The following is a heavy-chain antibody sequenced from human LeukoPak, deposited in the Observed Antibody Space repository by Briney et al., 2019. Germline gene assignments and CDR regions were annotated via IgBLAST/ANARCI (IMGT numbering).Heavy chain of an antibody. D-gene: IGHD3-10*01. V-gene: IGHV3-66*04. CDR1: GFTVSSNY. J-gene: IGHJ6*02. CDR2: IYSGGST. Sequence: GGSLRLSCAASGFTVSSNYMSWVRQAPGKGLEWVSVIYSGGSTYYADSVKGRFTISRDNSKNTLYLQMNSLRAEDTAVYYCASQVYYGSGSPDLYYHYYYGMDVWGQGTTVTVSS. CDR3: ASQVYYGSGSPDLYYHYYYGMDV.